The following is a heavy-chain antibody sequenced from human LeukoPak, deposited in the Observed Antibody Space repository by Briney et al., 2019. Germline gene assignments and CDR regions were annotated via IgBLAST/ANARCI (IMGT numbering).Heavy chain of an antibody. CDR1: GFTFSSYA. Sequence: GGSLRLSCAASGFTFSSYAMHWVRQAPGKGLEWVAVISYDGSNKYYADSVKGRFTISRDNSKNTLYLQMNSLRAEDTAVYYCARAPVYGYVWGSYRKIDYWGQGTLVTVSS. CDR2: ISYDGSNK. J-gene: IGHJ4*02. D-gene: IGHD3-16*02. V-gene: IGHV3-30-3*01. CDR3: ARAPVYGYVWGSYRKIDY.